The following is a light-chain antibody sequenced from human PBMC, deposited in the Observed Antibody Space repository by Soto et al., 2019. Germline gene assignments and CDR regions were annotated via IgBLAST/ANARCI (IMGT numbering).Light chain of an antibody. CDR3: QSYDISPYGYV. V-gene: IGLV1-40*01. J-gene: IGLJ1*01. CDR2: ANS. CDR1: SSSIGAGYD. Sequence: QAVLTQPPSVSGAPGQRVTISCAGSSSSIGAGYDVHWYQQLPGAAPKLLIYANSNRPSGVPDRFSGSKSGTSASLAITGIQAEDEADCYRQSYDISPYGYVF.